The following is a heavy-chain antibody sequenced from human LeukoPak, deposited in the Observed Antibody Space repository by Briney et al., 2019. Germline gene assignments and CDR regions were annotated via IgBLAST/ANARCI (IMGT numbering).Heavy chain of an antibody. CDR3: ARKENAYYYFDY. D-gene: IGHD3-16*01. Sequence: SETLSLTCTVSGGSLSSRSYYWGWIRQPPGKGLEWIGSIYHSGSTYYNPSLKSRVTISVDTSKNQFSLKLSSVTAVDTAVYYCARKENAYYYFDYWGQGTLVTVSS. V-gene: IGHV4-39*07. CDR1: GGSLSSRSYY. J-gene: IGHJ4*02. CDR2: IYHSGST.